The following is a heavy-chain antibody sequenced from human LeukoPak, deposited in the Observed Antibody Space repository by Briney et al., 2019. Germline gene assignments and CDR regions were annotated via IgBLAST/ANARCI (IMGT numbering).Heavy chain of an antibody. D-gene: IGHD3-10*01. V-gene: IGHV3-23*01. Sequence: PGGALRLSCAASGFTFSSYAMSWVRQAPGKGLEWVSAISGSGGSTYYADSVKGRFTISRDNSKNTLYLQMNSLRAEDTAVYYCAKDRGLSGCFDYWGQGTLVTVSS. CDR3: AKDRGLSGCFDY. CDR2: ISGSGGST. J-gene: IGHJ4*02. CDR1: GFTFSSYA.